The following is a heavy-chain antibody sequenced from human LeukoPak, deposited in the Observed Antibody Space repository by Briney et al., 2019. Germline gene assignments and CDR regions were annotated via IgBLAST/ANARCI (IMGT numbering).Heavy chain of an antibody. V-gene: IGHV1-69*04. CDR2: IIPILGIA. J-gene: IGHJ4*02. D-gene: IGHD6-13*01. CDR3: ARDKGHAAAASLYYFDY. Sequence: SVKVSCKASGGTFSSYAISWVRQAPGQGLEWMGRIIPILGIANYAQKFQGRVTITADKSTSTAYMKLSSLRSEDTAVYYCARDKGHAAAASLYYFDYWGQGTLVTVSS. CDR1: GGTFSSYA.